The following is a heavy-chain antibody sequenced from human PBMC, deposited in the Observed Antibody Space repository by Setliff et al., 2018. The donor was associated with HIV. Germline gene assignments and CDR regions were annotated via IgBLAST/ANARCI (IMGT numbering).Heavy chain of an antibody. D-gene: IGHD3-10*01. V-gene: IGHV3-23*01. CDR2: ISGSVIGS. CDR3: AKDRRYYYGSGSYAAET. CDR1: GFTFSRYA. J-gene: IGHJ5*02. Sequence: PGGSLRLSCAASGFTFSRYAMTWVRQAPGKGLEWVSAISGSVIGSYYPDSVKGRFTISRDNSKNTLFLQMNSLRAEDTAVYYCAKDRRYYYGSGSYAAETWGQGTLVTVSS.